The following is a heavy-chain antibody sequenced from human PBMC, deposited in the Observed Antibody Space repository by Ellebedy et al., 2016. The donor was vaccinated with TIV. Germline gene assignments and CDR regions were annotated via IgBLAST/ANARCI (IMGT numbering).Heavy chain of an antibody. D-gene: IGHD3-3*02. V-gene: IGHV3-21*06. CDR1: GFTFSSYS. CDR2: ISSSSSYR. CDR3: ARDHLWSGYYFAY. J-gene: IGHJ4*02. Sequence: GESLKISCAASGFTFSSYSMNWVRQAPGKGLEWVSSISSSSSYRYYADSVKGRFTISRDNAKNSLYLQMDSLRVEDTDVYYCARDHLWSGYYFAYWGQGTLVTFSS.